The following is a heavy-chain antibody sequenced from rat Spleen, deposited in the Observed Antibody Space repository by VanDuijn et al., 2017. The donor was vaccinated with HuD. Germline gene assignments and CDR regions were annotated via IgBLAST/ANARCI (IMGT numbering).Heavy chain of an antibody. V-gene: IGHV5-22*01. CDR2: ISYEGSST. D-gene: IGHD3-1*01. CDR3: ARTPTS. CDR1: GFTFSDYY. Sequence: EVQLVESGGGLVQPGRSMKLSCAASGFTFSDYYMAWVRQAPKKGLEWVASISYEGSSTYYGDSVKGRFTISRDNAKSTLYLQMNSLRSEDTATYYCARTPTSWGQGVMVTVSS. J-gene: IGHJ2*01.